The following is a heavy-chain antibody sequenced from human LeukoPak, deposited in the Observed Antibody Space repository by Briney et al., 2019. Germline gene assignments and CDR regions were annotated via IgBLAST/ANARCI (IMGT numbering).Heavy chain of an antibody. Sequence: PSETLSLTCTVSGGSISSYYWGWIRQPPGKGLEWIGSIYYSGSTYYNPSLKSRVTISVDTSKNQFSLKLSSVTAADTAVYYCARGRVDTAMEDYWGQGTLVTVSS. CDR2: IYYSGST. CDR3: ARGRVDTAMEDY. V-gene: IGHV4-39*01. CDR1: GGSISSYY. D-gene: IGHD5-18*01. J-gene: IGHJ4*02.